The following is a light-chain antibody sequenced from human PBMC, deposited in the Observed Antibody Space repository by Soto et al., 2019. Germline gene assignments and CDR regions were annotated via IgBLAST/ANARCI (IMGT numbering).Light chain of an antibody. CDR2: SSS. CDR1: QGISTW. CDR3: QQANSFTLT. V-gene: IGKV1-12*01. Sequence: DIQRTQSPPFLSESVGDRVTIACRASQGISTWVVWYQQKPGADPKILIHSSSNLQSGVPSRFSGSGSGTDFNLTISRLQTEDFATYYCQQANSFTLTFGPGTKLDIK. J-gene: IGKJ3*01.